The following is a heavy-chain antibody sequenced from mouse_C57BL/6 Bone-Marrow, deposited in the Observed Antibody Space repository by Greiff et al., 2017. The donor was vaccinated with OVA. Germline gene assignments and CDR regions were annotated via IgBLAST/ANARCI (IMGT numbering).Heavy chain of an antibody. Sequence: VQLQQPGAELVKPGASVKMSCKASGYTFTSYWITWVKQRPGQGLEWIGDIYPGSGSTNYNEKFKSKATLTVDTSSSTAYMQLSSLTSEDSAVYYWASHDDYGDYAMDYWGQGTSVTVSS. CDR2: IYPGSGST. J-gene: IGHJ4*01. CDR1: GYTFTSYW. D-gene: IGHD2-4*01. V-gene: IGHV1-55*01. CDR3: ASHDDYGDYAMDY.